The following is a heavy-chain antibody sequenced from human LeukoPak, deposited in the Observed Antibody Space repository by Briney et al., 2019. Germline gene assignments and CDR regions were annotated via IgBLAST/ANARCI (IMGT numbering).Heavy chain of an antibody. D-gene: IGHD2-2*02. Sequence: PGGSLRLSCAASGFTFSSYAMSWVRQAPGKGLEWVSYISSSGSTIYYADSVKGRFTISRDNAKNSLYLQMNSLRAEDTAVYYCARMAEGYCSSTSCYSFDYWGQGTLVTVSS. V-gene: IGHV3-48*04. CDR1: GFTFSSYA. CDR2: ISSSGSTI. CDR3: ARMAEGYCSSTSCYSFDY. J-gene: IGHJ4*02.